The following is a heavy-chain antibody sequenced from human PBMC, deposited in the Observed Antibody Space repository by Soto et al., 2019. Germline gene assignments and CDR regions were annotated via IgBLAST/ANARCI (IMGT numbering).Heavy chain of an antibody. V-gene: IGHV5-10-1*01. D-gene: IGHD3-22*01. J-gene: IGHJ3*02. CDR1: GYSFTSYW. CDR3: ARHWYDSSGYYYHDAFDI. CDR2: IDPSDSYT. Sequence: GESLKISCKGSGYSFTSYWISWVRQMPGKGLEWMGRIDPSDSYTNYSPSFQGHVTISADKSISTAYLQWSSLKASDTAMYYCARHWYDSSGYYYHDAFDIWGQGTMVTVSS.